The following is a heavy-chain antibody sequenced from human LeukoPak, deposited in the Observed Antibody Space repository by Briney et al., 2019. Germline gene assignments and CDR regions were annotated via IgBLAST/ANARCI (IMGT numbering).Heavy chain of an antibody. Sequence: GGSLRLSCAASALTFTSYAMSCVRHAPGKGLEWVSAISGSAGSTYYADSVKDRCTISRYNSKNKLYLQMNTLRGEDMGVYSCAKEVYYDSSGYYYRPRNFDYWGQGTLVTVSS. J-gene: IGHJ4*02. CDR3: AKEVYYDSSGYYYRPRNFDY. V-gene: IGHV3-23*01. CDR1: ALTFTSYA. CDR2: ISGSAGST. D-gene: IGHD3-22*01.